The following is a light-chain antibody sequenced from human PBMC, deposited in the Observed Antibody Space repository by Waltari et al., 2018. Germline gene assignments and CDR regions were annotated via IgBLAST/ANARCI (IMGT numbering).Light chain of an antibody. CDR2: QDR. V-gene: IGLV3-1*01. Sequence: SYELTQPPSVSVSPGQTASITCSGDNLGDKYICWYQQKPGQSPVVVMYQDRKRPSGLPERFSGSNSGNTATLTISGTQAMDEADYYCQAWDSSTVVIGGGSKLTVL. CDR3: QAWDSSTVV. J-gene: IGLJ2*01. CDR1: NLGDKY.